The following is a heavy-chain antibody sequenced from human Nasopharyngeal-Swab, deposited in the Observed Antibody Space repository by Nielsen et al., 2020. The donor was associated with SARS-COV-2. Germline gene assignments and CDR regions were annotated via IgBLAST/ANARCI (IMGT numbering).Heavy chain of an antibody. CDR2: IYHSGST. Sequence: SETLSLTCAVSGGSISSGGYSWSSIRQPPGKGLEWIGYIYHSGSTYYNPSLKSRVTISVDRSKNQFSLKLSSVTAADTAVYYCARNAGDSHAFDIWGQGTMVTVSS. D-gene: IGHD7-27*01. CDR1: GGSISSGGYS. CDR3: ARNAGDSHAFDI. J-gene: IGHJ3*02. V-gene: IGHV4-30-2*01.